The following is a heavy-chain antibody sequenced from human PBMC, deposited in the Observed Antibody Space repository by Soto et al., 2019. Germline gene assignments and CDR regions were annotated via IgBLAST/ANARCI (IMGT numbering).Heavy chain of an antibody. Sequence: GGSLRLSCAASGITFSNYGMHWVRHAPGKGLEWVAVISYDGSNKYYADSVKGRFTISRDNSNNMLYLQMNSLRVEDTAVYSCARDRRGHGERYNFGEYFHHWGQGTLVTVSS. D-gene: IGHD5-12*01. CDR1: GITFSNYG. CDR3: ARDRRGHGERYNFGEYFHH. CDR2: ISYDGSNK. J-gene: IGHJ1*01. V-gene: IGHV3-30*03.